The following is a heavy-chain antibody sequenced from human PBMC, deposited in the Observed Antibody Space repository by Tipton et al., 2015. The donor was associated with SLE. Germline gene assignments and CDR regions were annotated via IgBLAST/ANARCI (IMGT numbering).Heavy chain of an antibody. CDR1: GFTFSSYS. CDR2: ITSSSSFI. J-gene: IGHJ3*02. Sequence: SLRLSCASSGFTFSSYSMNWVRQAPGKGLEWVSSITSSSSFIYYADSLKGRFTISRDNAKNSLYLQMNSLRAEDTAVYYCARARPYIAAAATDAFDIWGQGTMVTVSS. V-gene: IGHV3-21*03. CDR3: ARARPYIAAAATDAFDI. D-gene: IGHD6-13*01.